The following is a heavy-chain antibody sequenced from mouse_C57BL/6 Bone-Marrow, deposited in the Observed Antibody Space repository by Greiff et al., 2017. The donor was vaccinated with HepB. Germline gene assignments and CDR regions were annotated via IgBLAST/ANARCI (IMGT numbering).Heavy chain of an antibody. Sequence: QVQLKESGAELARPGASVKLSCKASGYTFTSYGISWVKQRTGQGLEWIGEIYPRSGNTYYNEKFKGKATLTADKSSSTAYMELRSLTSEDSAVYFCARSITTVVAPTFYFDYWGQGTTLTVSS. J-gene: IGHJ2*01. CDR3: ARSITTVVAPTFYFDY. CDR1: GYTFTSYG. D-gene: IGHD1-1*01. CDR2: IYPRSGNT. V-gene: IGHV1-81*01.